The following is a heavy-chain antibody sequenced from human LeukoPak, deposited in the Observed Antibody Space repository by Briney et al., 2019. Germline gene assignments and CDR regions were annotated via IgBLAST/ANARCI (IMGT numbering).Heavy chain of an antibody. CDR3: ARSPRYYYDGDGYYNPTFDY. CDR2: IYYSGST. Sequence: SETLSLTCTVSGGSISGYYWSWIRQPPGKGLEWIGNIYYSGSTNYNPSLKSRVTISVDTSKNQFSLKLSSVTAADTAVYYCARSPRYYYDGDGYYNPTFDYWGQGTLVTVSS. V-gene: IGHV4-59*01. J-gene: IGHJ4*02. CDR1: GGSISGYY. D-gene: IGHD3-22*01.